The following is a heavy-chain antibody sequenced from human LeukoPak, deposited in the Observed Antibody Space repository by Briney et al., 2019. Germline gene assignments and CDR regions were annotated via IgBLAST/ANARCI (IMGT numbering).Heavy chain of an antibody. J-gene: IGHJ4*02. Sequence: GGSLRLSCAASGFTFSIYWMSWVRQAPGKGLEWVANINQDGSEKNYVDSVKGRFSISRDNAKNSLYLQMSSLRAEDTALYYCAKDELPAGKPYDFWSGYQDYWGQGTLVTVSS. CDR1: GFTFSIYW. CDR2: INQDGSEK. D-gene: IGHD3-3*01. CDR3: AKDELPAGKPYDFWSGYQDY. V-gene: IGHV3-7*03.